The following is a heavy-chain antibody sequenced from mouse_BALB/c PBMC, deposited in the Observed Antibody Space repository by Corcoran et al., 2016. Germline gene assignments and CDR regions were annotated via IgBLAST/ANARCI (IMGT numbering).Heavy chain of an antibody. D-gene: IGHD2-3*01. V-gene: IGHV8-12*01. Sequence: QVTLKESGPGILQPSQTLSLTCSFSGFSLSTSGMGVSWIRQPSGKGLEWLAHIYWDDDKRYNPSLKSRLTISKDTSSNQVFLKITSVDTADTATYYCARSGDGYYDAMDYLGQGTSVTVSS. CDR2: IYWDDDK. J-gene: IGHJ4*01. CDR1: GFSLSTSGMG. CDR3: ARSGDGYYDAMDY.